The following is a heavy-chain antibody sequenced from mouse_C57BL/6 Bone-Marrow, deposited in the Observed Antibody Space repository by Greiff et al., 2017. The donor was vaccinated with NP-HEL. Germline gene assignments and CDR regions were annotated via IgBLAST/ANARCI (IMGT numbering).Heavy chain of an antibody. Sequence: VQLQQSGTELVKPGASVKLSCKASGYTFTSYWMHWVKQRPGQGLEWIGNINPSNGGTNYNEKFKSKATLTVDKSSSTAYMQLSSLTSEDSAVYYCARFRGRTTVGGYYAMDYWGQGTSVTVSS. D-gene: IGHD1-1*01. J-gene: IGHJ4*01. CDR2: INPSNGGT. CDR3: ARFRGRTTVGGYYAMDY. V-gene: IGHV1-53*01. CDR1: GYTFTSYW.